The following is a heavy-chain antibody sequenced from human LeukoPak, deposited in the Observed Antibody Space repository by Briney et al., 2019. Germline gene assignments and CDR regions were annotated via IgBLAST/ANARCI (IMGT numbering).Heavy chain of an antibody. CDR1: GYTFTSYG. CDR3: ARARNYYDSSGYYAPKDYYFDY. Sequence: GASVKVSCKASGYTFTSYGISWVRQAPGQGLEWMGWISAYNGNTNYAQKLQGRVTMTTDTSTSTAYMELRSLRSDDTAVYYCARARNYYDSSGYYAPKDYYFDYWGQGTLVTVSS. V-gene: IGHV1-18*01. CDR2: ISAYNGNT. D-gene: IGHD3-22*01. J-gene: IGHJ4*02.